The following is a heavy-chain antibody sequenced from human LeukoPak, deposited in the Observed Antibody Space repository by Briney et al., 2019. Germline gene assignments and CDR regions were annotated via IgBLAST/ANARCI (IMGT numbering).Heavy chain of an antibody. CDR3: ARRRCSGGTCYPYYFDY. CDR2: IYYSGGT. CDR1: GDSISSYY. D-gene: IGHD2-15*01. Sequence: SSETLSLTCTVSGDSISSYYWNWIRQPPGKGLEWIGNIYYSGGTNYNPSLKSRVIISVDTSKNQFSLKLSSVTAADTAVYFCARRRCSGGTCYPYYFDYWGQGTLVTVSS. V-gene: IGHV4-59*08. J-gene: IGHJ4*01.